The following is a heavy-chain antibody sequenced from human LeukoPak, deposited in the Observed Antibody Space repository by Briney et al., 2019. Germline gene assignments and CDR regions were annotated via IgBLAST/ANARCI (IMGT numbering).Heavy chain of an antibody. CDR2: INHSGST. CDR1: GGSFSGYY. Sequence: SETLSLTCAVYGGSFSGYYWSWIRQPPGKGLEWIGEINHSGSTNYNPSLKSRVTISVDTSKNQFSLKLSSVTAADTAVYYCARVWPGSYYFDYWGQGTLVTVSS. J-gene: IGHJ4*02. CDR3: ARVWPGSYYFDY. D-gene: IGHD2-15*01. V-gene: IGHV4-34*01.